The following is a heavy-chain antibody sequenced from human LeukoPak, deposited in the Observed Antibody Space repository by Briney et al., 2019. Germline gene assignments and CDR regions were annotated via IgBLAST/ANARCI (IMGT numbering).Heavy chain of an antibody. Sequence: PSETLSLTCAVYGGSFSGYYWSWIRQPPGKGLEWIGEINHSGSTNYNPSLKSRVTISVDTSKNQFSLKLSSVTAADTAVYYCAITGVMVATPWFDPWGQGTLVTVSS. J-gene: IGHJ5*02. CDR3: AITGVMVATPWFDP. D-gene: IGHD5-12*01. CDR2: INHSGST. CDR1: GGSFSGYY. V-gene: IGHV4-34*01.